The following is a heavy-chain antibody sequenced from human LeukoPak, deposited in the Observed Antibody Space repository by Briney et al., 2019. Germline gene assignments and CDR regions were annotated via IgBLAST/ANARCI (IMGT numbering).Heavy chain of an antibody. J-gene: IGHJ4*02. V-gene: IGHV3-23*01. CDR2: ISGSGGST. Sequence: GGSLRLSCAASGFTFSSYAMSWVLQAPGKGLEWVSAISGSGGSTYYADSVKGRFTISRDNSKNTLYLQMNSLRAEDTAVYYCAKISRVVVAGPFDYWGQGTLVTVSS. CDR1: GFTFSSYA. D-gene: IGHD2-15*01. CDR3: AKISRVVVAGPFDY.